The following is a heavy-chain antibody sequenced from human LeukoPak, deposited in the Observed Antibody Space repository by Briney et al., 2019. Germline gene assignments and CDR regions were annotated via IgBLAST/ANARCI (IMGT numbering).Heavy chain of an antibody. D-gene: IGHD6-19*01. J-gene: IGHJ4*02. CDR2: ISISSSYI. CDR1: GFTFSAFY. CDR3: ARDLGITVAGTPGY. Sequence: GGSLRLSCAASGFTFSAFYMNWVRQAPGKGLEWVSSISISSSYIYYADSVKGRFTISRDNAKNSLYLQMNSLRAEDTAVYYCARDLGITVAGTPGYWGQGTLVTVSS. V-gene: IGHV3-21*06.